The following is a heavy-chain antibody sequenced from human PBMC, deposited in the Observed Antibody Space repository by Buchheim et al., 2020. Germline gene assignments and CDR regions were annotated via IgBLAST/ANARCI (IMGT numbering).Heavy chain of an antibody. CDR3: AHRGPIREYSYGATFDY. J-gene: IGHJ4*02. CDR1: GFSLSTSGVG. Sequence: QITLKESGPTLVKPTQTLTLTCTFSGFSLSTSGVGVGWIRQPPGKALEWLALIYWDDDKRYSPSLKSRLTITKDNSKNQVGLTMTNMDPVDTATYYCAHRGPIREYSYGATFDYWGQGTL. V-gene: IGHV2-5*02. CDR2: IYWDDDK. D-gene: IGHD4/OR15-4a*01.